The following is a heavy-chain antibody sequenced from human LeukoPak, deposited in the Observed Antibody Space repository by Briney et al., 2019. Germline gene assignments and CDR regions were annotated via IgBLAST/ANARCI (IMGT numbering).Heavy chain of an antibody. D-gene: IGHD2-2*02. J-gene: IGHJ4*02. CDR2: IIPIFGTA. V-gene: IGHV1-69*05. CDR1: GGTFSSYA. CDR3: AVGTPFRYCSSTSCHTPWKD. Sequence: GSSVKVSCKASGGTFSSYAISWVRQAPGQGLEWMGRIIPIFGTANYAQKFQGRVTITTDESTSTAYMELSSLRAEDTAVYYCAVGTPFRYCSSTSCHTPWKDWGQGTLVTVSS.